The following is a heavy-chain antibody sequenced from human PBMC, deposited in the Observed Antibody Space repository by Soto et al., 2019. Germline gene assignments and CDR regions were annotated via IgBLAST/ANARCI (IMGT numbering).Heavy chain of an antibody. CDR1: GFSLSSRW. Sequence: EVQLVESGAGLVQPGGSLRLSCAASGFSLSSRWMHWVRQITAKGLLWVSRNKSDGSSTNYPYSVKGRFSISSDNAKNTAYLQMNRLRAEDTALYYCVRDQDTYGQAVFDSWGQGTLVTVSS. CDR2: NKSDGSST. D-gene: IGHD2-15*01. CDR3: VRDQDTYGQAVFDS. V-gene: IGHV3-74*01. J-gene: IGHJ4*02.